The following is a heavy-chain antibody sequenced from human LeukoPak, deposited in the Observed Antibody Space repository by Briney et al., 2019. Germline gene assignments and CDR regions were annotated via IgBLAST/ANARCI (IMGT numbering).Heavy chain of an antibody. V-gene: IGHV3-11*01. CDR2: ISSSGSTI. D-gene: IGHD6-13*01. J-gene: IGHJ6*02. CDR1: GFTFSDYY. Sequence: GGSLRLSCAASGFTFSDYYMSWNRQAPGKGLEWVSYISSSGSTIYYADSVKGRFTISRDNAKNSLYLQMNSLRAEDTAVYYCARERSSSWYTQQADYYYYGMDVWGQGTTVTVSS. CDR3: ARERSSSWYTQQADYYYYGMDV.